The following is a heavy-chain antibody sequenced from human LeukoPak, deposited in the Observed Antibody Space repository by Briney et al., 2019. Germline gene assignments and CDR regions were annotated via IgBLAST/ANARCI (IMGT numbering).Heavy chain of an antibody. J-gene: IGHJ5*02. CDR1: GFTFRSYD. CDR2: ISYDGSNK. D-gene: IGHD6-19*01. Sequence: PGGSLRLSCVASGFTFRSYDMHWVRQAPGKGLEWVAVISYDGSNKYYADSVKGRFTISRDNSKNTLYLQMNSLRADDTAVYYCARDRSGWYRGNWFDPWGQGTLVTVSS. V-gene: IGHV3-30*04. CDR3: ARDRSGWYRGNWFDP.